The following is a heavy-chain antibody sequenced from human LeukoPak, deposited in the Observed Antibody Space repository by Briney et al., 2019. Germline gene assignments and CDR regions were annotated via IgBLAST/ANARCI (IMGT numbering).Heavy chain of an antibody. D-gene: IGHD4/OR15-4a*01. V-gene: IGHV4-31*03. Sequence: SETLSLTCTVSGGSISSGGDYWSLIRQHPGKGLEWIGFIYYTGTTYYNPSLKSRLTISVDTSKNQFPLNLSSMTAADTAVYYCARAAWRGSNSRAAFDIWGQGTVVTVSS. J-gene: IGHJ3*02. CDR1: GGSISSGGDY. CDR2: IYYTGTT. CDR3: ARAAWRGSNSRAAFDI.